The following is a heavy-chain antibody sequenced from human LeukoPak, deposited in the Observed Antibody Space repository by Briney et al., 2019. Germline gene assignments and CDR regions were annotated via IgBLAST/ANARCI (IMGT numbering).Heavy chain of an antibody. D-gene: IGHD6-19*01. CDR2: INHSGST. V-gene: IGHV4-34*01. CDR1: GGSFTGYY. J-gene: IGHJ4*02. CDR3: ASGYSSGWQIDY. Sequence: PSETLSLTCAVYGGSFTGYYWSWIRQPPGKGLEWIGEINHSGSTNYNPSLKSRVTISVDTSKNQFSLKVSSVTAADTAVYYCASGYSSGWQIDYWGQGTLVTVSS.